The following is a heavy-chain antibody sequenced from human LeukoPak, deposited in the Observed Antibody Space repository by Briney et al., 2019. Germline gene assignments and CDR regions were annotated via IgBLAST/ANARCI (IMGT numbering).Heavy chain of an antibody. CDR1: GASINSHY. V-gene: IGHV4-4*07. Sequence: SETLSLTCSVSGASINSHYWSWIRQPAGKGLEWIGRIYISGSTNYNSSLQSRVTMSVDTSKNQFSLKLTSVTAADTAVYYCARALNPLPGTYYFDYWGQGTLVTVSS. CDR3: ARALNPLPGTYYFDY. D-gene: IGHD2-15*01. CDR2: IYISGST. J-gene: IGHJ4*02.